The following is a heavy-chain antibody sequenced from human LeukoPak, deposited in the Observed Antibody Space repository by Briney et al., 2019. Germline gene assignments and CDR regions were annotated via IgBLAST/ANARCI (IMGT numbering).Heavy chain of an antibody. Sequence: SETLSLTCTVSGGSISSGDYYWGWIRQTPGKGLDWIGSIFYSGSPYYNPSLKSRVSMSVDTSKNQFSLKMTSVTAADTAVYYCARQPIAAAGHKWFDPWGQGTLVTVSS. V-gene: IGHV4-39*07. D-gene: IGHD6-13*01. CDR2: IFYSGSP. J-gene: IGHJ5*02. CDR1: GGSISSGDYY. CDR3: ARQPIAAAGHKWFDP.